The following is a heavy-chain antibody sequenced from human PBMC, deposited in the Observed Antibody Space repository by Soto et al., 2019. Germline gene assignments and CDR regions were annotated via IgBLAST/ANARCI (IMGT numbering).Heavy chain of an antibody. D-gene: IGHD3-22*01. CDR3: AVGRHKTSGSNTWFDP. V-gene: IGHV3-23*01. Sequence: PGGSLRLSCAASGVNFSSYAMNWVRQAPGKGLEWVSTISDTGGGTFYAGSVKGRFTISRDNSKNTLYLQMHSLRADDSAIYFCAVGRHKTSGSNTWFDPWGRGTLLTGSS. J-gene: IGHJ5*02. CDR1: GVNFSSYA. CDR2: ISDTGGGT.